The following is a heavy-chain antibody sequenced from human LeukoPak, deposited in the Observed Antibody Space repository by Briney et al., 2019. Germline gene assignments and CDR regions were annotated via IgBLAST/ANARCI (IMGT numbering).Heavy chain of an antibody. J-gene: IGHJ6*03. V-gene: IGHV3-21*01. CDR1: GFTFSSYS. Sequence: GGSLRLSCAASGFTFSSYSMNWVCQAPGKGLEWVSSISSSSSYIYYADSVKGRFTISRDNAKNSLYLQMNSLRAEDTAVYYCARTTTGTDYYMDVWGKGTTVTVSS. D-gene: IGHD1-1*01. CDR2: ISSSSSYI. CDR3: ARTTTGTDYYMDV.